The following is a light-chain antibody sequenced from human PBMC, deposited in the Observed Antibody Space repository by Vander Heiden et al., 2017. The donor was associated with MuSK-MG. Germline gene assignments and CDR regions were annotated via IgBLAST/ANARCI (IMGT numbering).Light chain of an antibody. CDR2: VVS. Sequence: QSALTQPPSASGFPGQTVTIPCTGTSSDVGSYNFVSWYRQPPGKAPTLMIYVVSKRPSGVPDRFSGSKSGNTASLTVSGLQAEDEADYYCSSYAGSQNFIFGTGTKVTVL. CDR1: SSDVGSYNF. CDR3: SSYAGSQNFI. V-gene: IGLV2-8*01. J-gene: IGLJ1*01.